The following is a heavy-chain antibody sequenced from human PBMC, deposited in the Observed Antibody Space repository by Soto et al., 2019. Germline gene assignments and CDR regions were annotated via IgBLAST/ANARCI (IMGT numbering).Heavy chain of an antibody. Sequence: QVQLVQSGAEVKKPGSSVKVSCKASGGTLSSYAISWVRQAPGQGLEWMGGIIPIVGTANYAQKFQGRVTITADESTSTAYMELSSLRSEDTAVYYCARVRVRFLEWLGSEGWGQGTLVTVSS. CDR3: ARVRVRFLEWLGSEG. CDR2: IIPIVGTA. J-gene: IGHJ4*02. D-gene: IGHD3-3*01. CDR1: GGTLSSYA. V-gene: IGHV1-69*12.